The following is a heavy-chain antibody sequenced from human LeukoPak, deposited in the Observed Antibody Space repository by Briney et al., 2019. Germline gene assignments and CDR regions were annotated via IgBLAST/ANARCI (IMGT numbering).Heavy chain of an antibody. J-gene: IGHJ4*02. CDR3: AKASGSPYYFDY. D-gene: IGHD3-10*01. V-gene: IGHV3-23*01. Sequence: GVSLRLSCAASGFTFSNFAMSWVRQAPGKGLGCVSLISANGGATYYADSVKGRFTISRDNSKSTLYLQMNSLRADDTAVYYCAKASGSPYYFDYWGQGTLVTVSS. CDR1: GFTFSNFA. CDR2: ISANGGAT.